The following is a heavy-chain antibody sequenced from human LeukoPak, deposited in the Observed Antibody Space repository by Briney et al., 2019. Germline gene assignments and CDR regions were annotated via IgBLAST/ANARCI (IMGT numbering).Heavy chain of an antibody. D-gene: IGHD3-22*01. J-gene: IGHJ4*02. CDR3: ARVYDSSGYQPSYFDY. Sequence: SQTLSLTCTVSGGSISSGGYYWSWIRQHPGKDLEWIGYIYYSGTTYYNPSLKSRVTISVDTSKNQFSLKLSSVTAADTAVYYCARVYDSSGYQPSYFDYWGQGTLVTVFS. V-gene: IGHV4-31*03. CDR2: IYYSGTT. CDR1: GGSISSGGYY.